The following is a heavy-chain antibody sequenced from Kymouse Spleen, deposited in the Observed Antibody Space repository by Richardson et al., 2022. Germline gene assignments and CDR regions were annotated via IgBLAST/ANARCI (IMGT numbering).Heavy chain of an antibody. D-gene: IGHD3-3*01. Sequence: QVQLQQWGAGLLKPSETLSLTCAVYGGSFSGYYWSWIRQPPGKGLEWIGEINHSGSTNYNPSLKSRVTISVDTSKNQFSLKLSSVTAADTAVYYCARRSITIFGVVISAFDIWGQGTMVTVSS. V-gene: IGHV4-34*01. CDR1: GGSFSGYY. CDR3: ARRSITIFGVVISAFDI. J-gene: IGHJ3*02. CDR2: INHSGST.